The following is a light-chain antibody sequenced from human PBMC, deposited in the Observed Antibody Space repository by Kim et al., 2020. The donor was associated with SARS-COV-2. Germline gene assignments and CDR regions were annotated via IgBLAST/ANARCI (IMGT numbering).Light chain of an antibody. V-gene: IGLV1-40*01. Sequence: QRVTISCTGSSSNIGAGYDVHWYQQLPGTAPNLLIYGNNNRPSGVPDRFSGSKSGTSASLAITGLQAEDEADYHCQSYDNSLSASVFGGGTQLTVL. CDR1: SSNIGAGYD. CDR3: QSYDNSLSASV. CDR2: GNN. J-gene: IGLJ3*02.